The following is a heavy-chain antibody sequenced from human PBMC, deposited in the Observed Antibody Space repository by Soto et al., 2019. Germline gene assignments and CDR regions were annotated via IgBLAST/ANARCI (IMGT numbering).Heavy chain of an antibody. D-gene: IGHD6-19*01. J-gene: IGHJ6*02. Sequence: QVQLVQSGAEVKKPGASVKVSCKASGSTVTSYAMHWVRQAPGQRLEWMGWSNAGNGNTKYSQKFQGRVTITRDTSASTAYMELSSLRSEDTAVYYCARASRGIAVACPRYYYYGMDVWVQGTTVTVSS. CDR3: ARASRGIAVACPRYYYYGMDV. CDR2: SNAGNGNT. CDR1: GSTVTSYA. V-gene: IGHV1-3*01.